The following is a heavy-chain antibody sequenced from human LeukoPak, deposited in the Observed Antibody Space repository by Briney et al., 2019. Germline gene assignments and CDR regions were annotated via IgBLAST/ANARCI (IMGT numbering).Heavy chain of an antibody. CDR3: ARDPPWGVVVIDPLGFDY. CDR2: ISYGGSNK. J-gene: IGHJ4*02. Sequence: GVSLRLSCAASGFTVSAYAMAWVRQAPGKGLEWVAVISYGGSNKYYADSVKGRFAISRDNSKNTLYLQMNSLRAEDTAVYYCARDPPWGVVVIDPLGFDYWGQGTLVTVSS. D-gene: IGHD3-22*01. V-gene: IGHV3-30*09. CDR1: GFTVSAYA.